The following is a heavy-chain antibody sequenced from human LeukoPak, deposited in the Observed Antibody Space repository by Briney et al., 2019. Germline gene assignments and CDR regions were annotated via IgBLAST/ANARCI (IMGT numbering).Heavy chain of an antibody. Sequence: PARSLRLSCAASGFTFSSYAMHWVRQAPGKGLEWVAVISYDGSNKYYADSVKGRFTISRDNSKNTLYLQMNSLRAEDTAVYYCARDHGGRDALYYFDYWGQGTLVTVSS. CDR1: GFTFSSYA. J-gene: IGHJ4*02. CDR2: ISYDGSNK. D-gene: IGHD3-16*01. CDR3: ARDHGGRDALYYFDY. V-gene: IGHV3-30*04.